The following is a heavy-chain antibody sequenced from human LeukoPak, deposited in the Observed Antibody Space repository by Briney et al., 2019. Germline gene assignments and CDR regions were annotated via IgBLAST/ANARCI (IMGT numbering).Heavy chain of an antibody. CDR3: ARSPAYSSSWNTYYFDY. J-gene: IGHJ4*02. D-gene: IGHD6-13*01. V-gene: IGHV4-59*01. Sequence: SETLSLTCSVSGGSISNFYWSWIRQPPGKGLDWIGYIYSSGSTNYNPSLKSRVTISVDTSKNQFSLKLSSVTAADTAVFYCARSPAYSSSWNTYYFDYWGQGTLVTVSS. CDR1: GGSISNFY. CDR2: IYSSGST.